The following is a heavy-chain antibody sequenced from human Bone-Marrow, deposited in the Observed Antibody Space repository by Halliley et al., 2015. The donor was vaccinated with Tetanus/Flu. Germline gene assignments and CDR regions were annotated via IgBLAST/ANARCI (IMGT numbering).Heavy chain of an antibody. CDR2: ISRSGGP. D-gene: IGHD2-2*01. V-gene: IGHV4-34*01. Sequence: GEISRSGGPNSNPSLKSRFTLSVDTPKNKFPLNLNSVPAADTAVYYCARRPDVVVVPSALDYWGQGILVTVSS. J-gene: IGHJ4*02. CDR3: ARRPDVVVVPSALDY.